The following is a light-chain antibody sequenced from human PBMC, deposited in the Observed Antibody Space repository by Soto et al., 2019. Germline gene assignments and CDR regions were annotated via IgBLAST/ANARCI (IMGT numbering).Light chain of an antibody. CDR3: QQCFSTPLLT. CDR1: QIIITF. CDR2: GAS. Sequence: DIQMTQSPSSLSASVGDRVIITCRASQIIITFLNWYQQQPGKAPKLLIYGASNLESGVPSTFSGSGSGTDFTLTISSLQPEDCATYYCQQCFSTPLLTFGGGTKVEIK. J-gene: IGKJ4*01. V-gene: IGKV1-39*01.